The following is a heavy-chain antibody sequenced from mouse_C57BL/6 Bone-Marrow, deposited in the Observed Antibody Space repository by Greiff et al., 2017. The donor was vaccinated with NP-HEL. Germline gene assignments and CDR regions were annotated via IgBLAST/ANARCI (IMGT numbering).Heavy chain of an antibody. J-gene: IGHJ3*01. CDR2: ISDGGSYT. CDR1: GFTFSSYA. D-gene: IGHD4-1*01. CDR3: ARAVLGLAY. Sequence: EVKLVESGGGLVKPGGSLKLSCAASGFTFSSYAMSWVRQTPEKRLEWVATISDGGSYTYYPDNVKGRFTISRDNAKNNLYLQMSHLKSEDTAMYYCARAVLGLAYWGQGTLVTVSA. V-gene: IGHV5-4*03.